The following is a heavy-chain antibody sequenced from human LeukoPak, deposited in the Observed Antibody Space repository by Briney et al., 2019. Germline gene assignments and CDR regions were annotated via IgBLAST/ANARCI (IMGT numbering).Heavy chain of an antibody. CDR1: GFTFSSYG. CDR2: ISGSGGST. Sequence: GGSLRLSCAASGFTFSSYGMHWVRQAPGKGLEWVSAISGSGGSTYYADSVKGRFTISRDNSKNTLYLQMNSLRAEDTAVYYCAKEGGYIVVVVAANPYYFDYWGQGTLVTVSS. V-gene: IGHV3-23*01. CDR3: AKEGGYIVVVVAANPYYFDY. J-gene: IGHJ4*02. D-gene: IGHD2-15*01.